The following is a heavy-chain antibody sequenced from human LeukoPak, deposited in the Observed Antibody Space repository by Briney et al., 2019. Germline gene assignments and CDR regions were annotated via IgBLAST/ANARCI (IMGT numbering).Heavy chain of an antibody. V-gene: IGHV3-23*01. CDR3: AKASELGRGYFDY. CDR1: GFTFSSYA. CDR2: ISGSGGST. J-gene: IGHJ4*02. Sequence: GGSLRLSCAASGFTFSSYAMSWVRQAPGKGLEWVSVISGSGGSTYYADSVKGRFTISRDSSQNTLYLQMNSLRAEDTAVYYCAKASELGRGYFDYWGQGTLVTVSS. D-gene: IGHD7-27*01.